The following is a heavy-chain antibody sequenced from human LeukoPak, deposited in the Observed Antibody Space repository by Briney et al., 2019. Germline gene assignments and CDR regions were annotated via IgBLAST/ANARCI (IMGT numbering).Heavy chain of an antibody. CDR1: GFTFSNAW. V-gene: IGHV3-15*01. D-gene: IGHD4-11*01. CDR3: TTGPLDYSDYGSLPFDF. J-gene: IGHJ4*02. CDR2: IKSKTAGGTA. Sequence: GGSLRLSCAASGFTFSNAWMTWVRQAPGKGLEWVGRIKSKTAGGTADYAAPVKGRFTVSRDVSKNTMYLQMNRLETEDTAVYYCTTGPLDYSDYGSLPFDFWGQGTLVTVSS.